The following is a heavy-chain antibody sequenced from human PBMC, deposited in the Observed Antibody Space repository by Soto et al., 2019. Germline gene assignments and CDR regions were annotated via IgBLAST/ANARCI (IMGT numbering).Heavy chain of an antibody. J-gene: IGHJ4*02. CDR3: ARGTYKDF. V-gene: IGHV1-18*01. CDR1: GYTFITYG. CDR2: ISAYNGNT. D-gene: IGHD1-1*01. Sequence: QVQLVQSGAEVKKPGASVKVSCKASGYTFITYGINWVRQAPGQGLEWMAWISAYNGNTYYAQNFQGRVTITTDPSTSTAYMELRSLRSDDTAIYYCARGTYKDFWGQGTLVTVSS.